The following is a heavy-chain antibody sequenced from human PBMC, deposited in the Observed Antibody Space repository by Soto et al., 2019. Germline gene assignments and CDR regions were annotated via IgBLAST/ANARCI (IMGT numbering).Heavy chain of an antibody. CDR1: GYTFTSFG. V-gene: IGHV1-18*01. CDR3: ATRSPAFDY. CDR2: ISTDKGST. J-gene: IGHJ4*02. Sequence: ASVKVSCKTSGYTFTSFGISWVRQAPGQGLEWMGWISTDKGSTNYAQEFQGRVTMTTDTSTSTAYMELRSLRSDDTAVYYCATRSPAFDYWGQGTLVTVSS.